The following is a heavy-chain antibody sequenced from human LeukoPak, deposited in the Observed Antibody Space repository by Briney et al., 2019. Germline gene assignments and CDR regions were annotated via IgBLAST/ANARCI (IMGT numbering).Heavy chain of an antibody. J-gene: IGHJ4*02. CDR2: ISSSSSTI. CDR1: GFTFSSYS. V-gene: IGHV3-48*04. Sequence: GGSLRLSCAASGFTFSSYSMNWVRQAPGKGLEWVSYISSSSSTIYYADSVKGRFTISRDNAKNSLYLQMNSLKTEDTAVYYCTTDYYYGSGSYPYDYWGQGTLVTVSS. CDR3: TTDYYYGSGSYPYDY. D-gene: IGHD3-10*01.